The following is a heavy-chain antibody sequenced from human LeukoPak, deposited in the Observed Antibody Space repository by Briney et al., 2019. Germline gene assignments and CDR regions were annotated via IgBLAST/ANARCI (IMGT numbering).Heavy chain of an antibody. CDR3: ARPRAPYKNHHYYYYMDV. D-gene: IGHD5-24*01. Sequence: GGSLRLACVASGVTFNSYPMHWVRQAPGKGLEYVSGISVNGGTKYYADSVEGRFTITRDNSKNTLFLQLGSLRPDDTAVYYCARPRAPYKNHHYYYYMDVWGKGTTVAVSS. V-gene: IGHV3-64*02. J-gene: IGHJ6*03. CDR1: GVTFNSYP. CDR2: ISVNGGTK.